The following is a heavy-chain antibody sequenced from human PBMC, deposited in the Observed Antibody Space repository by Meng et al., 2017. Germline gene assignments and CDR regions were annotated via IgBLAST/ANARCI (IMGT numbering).Heavy chain of an antibody. CDR3: ARIGPGGSGSYYKRYYYYGMDV. D-gene: IGHD3-10*01. J-gene: IGHJ6*02. Sequence: SGPTLVKPTQTLTLTCTFSGFSLSTSGMCVSWVRQPPGKALEWLALIDWDDDKYYSTSLKTRLTISKDTSKSQVVLTMTNMDPVDTATYYCARIGPGGSGSYYKRYYYYGMDVWGQGTTVTVSS. CDR2: IDWDDDK. CDR1: GFSLSTSGMC. V-gene: IGHV2-70*20.